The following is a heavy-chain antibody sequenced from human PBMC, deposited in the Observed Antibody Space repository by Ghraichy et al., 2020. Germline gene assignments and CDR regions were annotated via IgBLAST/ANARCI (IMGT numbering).Heavy chain of an antibody. J-gene: IGHJ4*02. CDR1: GFTVSSNY. CDR2: IYSGGST. V-gene: IGHV3-66*01. CDR3: ASGYSYVTGY. Sequence: LTCAASGFTVSSNYMSWVRQAPGKGLEWVSVIYSGGSTYYADSVKGRFTISRDNSKNTLYLQMNSLRAEDTAVYYCASGYSYVTGYWGQGTLVTVSS. D-gene: IGHD5-18*01.